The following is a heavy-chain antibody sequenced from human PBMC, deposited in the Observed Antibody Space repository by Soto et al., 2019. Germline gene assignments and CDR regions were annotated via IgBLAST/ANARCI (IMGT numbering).Heavy chain of an antibody. Sequence: QVQLVQSGAEVKKPGSSVKVSCKASGGTFSSYAISWVRQAPGQGLEWMGGIIPIFGTANYAKKFQGRVTITADESTSTAYMERSSLRSEDTAVYYCARDGGVYDYSPFDYWGQGTLVTVSS. CDR1: GGTFSSYA. CDR3: ARDGGVYDYSPFDY. CDR2: IIPIFGTA. V-gene: IGHV1-69*12. D-gene: IGHD4-4*01. J-gene: IGHJ4*02.